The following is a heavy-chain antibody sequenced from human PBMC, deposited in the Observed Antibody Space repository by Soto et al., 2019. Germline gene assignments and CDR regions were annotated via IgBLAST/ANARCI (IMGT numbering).Heavy chain of an antibody. CDR3: ARVKPMVRGPKLPTYNWFDP. J-gene: IGHJ5*02. Sequence: SETLSLTCAVYGGSFSGYYWSWIRQPPGKGLEWIGEINHSGSTNYNPSLKSRVTISVDTSKNQFSLKLSSVTAADTAVYYCARVKPMVRGPKLPTYNWFDPWGQGTLVTVSS. D-gene: IGHD3-10*01. CDR1: GGSFSGYY. V-gene: IGHV4-34*01. CDR2: INHSGST.